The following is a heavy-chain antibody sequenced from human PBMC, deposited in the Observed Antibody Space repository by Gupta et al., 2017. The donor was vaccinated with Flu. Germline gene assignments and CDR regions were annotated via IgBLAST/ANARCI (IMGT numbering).Heavy chain of an antibody. Sequence: QVQLQQWGAGLLKPSETLSLTCAVYGGSFSGYYWSWIRQPPGKGLEWIGEINHSGSTNYNQSRKWRGTISLDTSKTQVARKLSSLTATNTDVYDGARGVVLAPAAKRRIAFDIWGQGTMVTVSS. J-gene: IGHJ3*02. CDR3: ARGVVLAPAAKRRIAFDI. V-gene: IGHV4-34*01. CDR1: GGSFSGYY. CDR2: INHSGST. D-gene: IGHD2-2*01.